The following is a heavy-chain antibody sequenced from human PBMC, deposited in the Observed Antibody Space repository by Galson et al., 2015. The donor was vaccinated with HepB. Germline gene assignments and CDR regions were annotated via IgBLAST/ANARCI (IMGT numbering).Heavy chain of an antibody. CDR1: GFTFSTFS. CDR2: ISSSSSYI. Sequence: LRLSCAASGFTFSTFSMNWVRQAPGKGLEWVSSISSSSSYIYYADSVKGRFTISRDNAKSSLFLQMHSLRAEDTAAYYCAGNKAVSSIPFDFWGQGTLVTVSS. CDR3: AGNKAVSSIPFDF. D-gene: IGHD1/OR15-1a*01. J-gene: IGHJ4*02. V-gene: IGHV3-21*01.